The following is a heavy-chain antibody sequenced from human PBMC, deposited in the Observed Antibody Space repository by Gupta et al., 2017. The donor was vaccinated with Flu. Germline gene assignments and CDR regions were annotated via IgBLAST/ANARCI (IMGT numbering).Heavy chain of an antibody. J-gene: IGHJ4*02. CDR3: AKDQRESCSGGDCYPQILDF. CDR2: LSYDGSKK. D-gene: IGHD2-21*01. Sequence: QVKLVESGGGVVKPGKSLSLSWAASGLPFSLQGLPGVRQARGKGLEWGAVLSYDGSKKYSGDSVKGRFTISRDNSKNTLYLQMNSLRPDDTAVYYCAKDQRESCSGGDCYPQILDFCGQGSRVTVPA. V-gene: IGHV3-30*18. CDR1: GLPFSLQG.